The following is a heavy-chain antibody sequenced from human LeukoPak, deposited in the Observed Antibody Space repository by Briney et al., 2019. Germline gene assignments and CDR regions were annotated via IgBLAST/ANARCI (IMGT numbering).Heavy chain of an antibody. D-gene: IGHD1-26*01. CDR3: AVSAVGATLNFDY. V-gene: IGHV3-66*02. Sequence: GGSLRLSCAASGFTVSSNYMSWVRQAPGKGLEWVSVIYSGGSTYYADSVKGRFTISRDNSKNTLYLQMNSLRAEDTAVYYCAVSAVGATLNFDYWAGEPWSPSPQ. CDR1: GFTVSSNY. J-gene: IGHJ4*02. CDR2: IYSGGST.